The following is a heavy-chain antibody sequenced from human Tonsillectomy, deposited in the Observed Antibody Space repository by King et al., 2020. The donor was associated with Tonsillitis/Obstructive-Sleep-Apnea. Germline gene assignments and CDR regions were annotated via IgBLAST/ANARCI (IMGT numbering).Heavy chain of an antibody. Sequence: VQLQQWGAGLLEPSETLSLTCAVYGGSFSGYYWSWIRQPPGRGLEWIGEINHSGSTNYNPSLKSRVTISVDTSKNQFSLKLSSVTAADTAVYYCVREGTGITIFGVIHRNWFDPWGQGTLVTVSS. D-gene: IGHD3-3*01. CDR3: VREGTGITIFGVIHRNWFDP. CDR2: INHSGST. V-gene: IGHV4-34*01. J-gene: IGHJ5*02. CDR1: GGSFSGYY.